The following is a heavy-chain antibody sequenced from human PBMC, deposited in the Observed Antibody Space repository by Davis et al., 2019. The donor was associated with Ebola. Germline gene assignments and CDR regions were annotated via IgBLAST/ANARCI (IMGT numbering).Heavy chain of an antibody. V-gene: IGHV4-34*01. CDR1: GGSFSGYY. CDR2: IHPSGSS. Sequence: SETLSLTCAVYGGSFSGYYWSWSRQPPGKGLEWIGEIHPSGSSFYNPALQGRVTISLDTSNNQVSLNLRSVTAAGTAVYYCAAYRWNTWFAPWGPGTLVTVSS. D-gene: IGHD2-21*01. J-gene: IGHJ5*02. CDR3: AAYRWNTWFAP.